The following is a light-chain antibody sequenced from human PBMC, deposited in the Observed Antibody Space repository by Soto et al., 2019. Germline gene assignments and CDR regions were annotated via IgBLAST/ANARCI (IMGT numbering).Light chain of an antibody. J-gene: IGKJ4*01. CDR3: QQHNNWPLT. V-gene: IGKV3-15*01. CDR2: GAF. CDR1: QSVSSN. Sequence: EIVVTQSPATLSVSPGERATLSCRASQSVSSNLAWYQQKPGQAPRLRIYGAFTRATGIPARVSGSGSGTEFTRTNSSLQSEHFAVYYCQQHNNWPLTFGGGTKVDIK.